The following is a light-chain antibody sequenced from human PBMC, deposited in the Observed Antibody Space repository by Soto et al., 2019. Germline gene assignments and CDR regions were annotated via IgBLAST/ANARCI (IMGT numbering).Light chain of an antibody. J-gene: IGKJ2*01. CDR3: HQYGTSART. V-gene: IGKV3-20*01. CDR1: QSVGGSY. CDR2: GAS. Sequence: EIVLTQSPGTLSLSPGERATLSCRASQSVGGSYLAWYQKKHGQAPRLLIYGASSRATGIPARFSGSGCGTDFALTISRLEPEDFEVYYCHQYGTSARTFGQGTKLEIK.